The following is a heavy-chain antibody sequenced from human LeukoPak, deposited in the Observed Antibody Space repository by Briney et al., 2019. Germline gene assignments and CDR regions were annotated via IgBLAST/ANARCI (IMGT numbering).Heavy chain of an antibody. Sequence: PGGSLRLSCAASGFTVSSNYMTWVRQAPGKGLEWVSLISWDGGSTYYADSVKGRFTISRDNSKNSLYLQMNSLRTEDTALYYCAKESRLARWLQSPLDYWGQGTLVTVSS. CDR2: ISWDGGST. D-gene: IGHD5-24*01. CDR1: GFTVSSNY. CDR3: AKESRLARWLQSPLDY. V-gene: IGHV3-43*01. J-gene: IGHJ4*02.